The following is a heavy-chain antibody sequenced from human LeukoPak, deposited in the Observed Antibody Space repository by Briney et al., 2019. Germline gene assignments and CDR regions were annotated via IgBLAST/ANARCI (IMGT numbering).Heavy chain of an antibody. V-gene: IGHV3-7*01. CDR3: ARVGAWDLQRVFEY. J-gene: IGHJ4*02. D-gene: IGHD1-26*01. CDR2: IKQDGAEK. Sequence: GGSLRLSCAASGFRFGDYWMTWARHIPGKGREGLANIKQDGAEKHYAESVEGRFIISRDNAKNSLYLEMDSLKVEDTAVYYCARVGAWDLQRVFEYWGQGTLVTVSS. CDR1: GFRFGDYW.